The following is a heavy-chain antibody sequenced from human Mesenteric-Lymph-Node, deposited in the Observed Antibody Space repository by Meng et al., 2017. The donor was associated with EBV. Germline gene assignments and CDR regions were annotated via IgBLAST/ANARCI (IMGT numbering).Heavy chain of an antibody. Sequence: QITLKESGPTLVKPXQTXTLTGXFSXFSLTNPRGVAVGWIRQSPGKALEWLALIYWDEDKRYSPSLKSRLTITKDTSKNQVILTMTNMDPVDTATYYCVRKGPGSGKRMQFDYWGQGTLVTVSS. CDR2: IYWDEDK. D-gene: IGHD3-10*01. J-gene: IGHJ4*02. CDR3: VRKGPGSGKRMQFDY. V-gene: IGHV2-5*02. CDR1: XFSLTNPRGVA.